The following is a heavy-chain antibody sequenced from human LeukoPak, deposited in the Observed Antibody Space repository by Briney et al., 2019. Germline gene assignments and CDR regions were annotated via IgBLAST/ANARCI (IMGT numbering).Heavy chain of an antibody. J-gene: IGHJ4*02. Sequence: ASVKVSCKASGYTFTNYYVHWVRQAPGQGLEWMGIISPSGGSTSYAQKFQGRVTMTRDTSTSTLYMELSSLRSEDTAVYYCARDSGEQLASDYWGQGTLVTVSS. V-gene: IGHV1-46*01. CDR1: GYTFTNYY. CDR2: ISPSGGST. CDR3: ARDSGEQLASDY. D-gene: IGHD6-6*01.